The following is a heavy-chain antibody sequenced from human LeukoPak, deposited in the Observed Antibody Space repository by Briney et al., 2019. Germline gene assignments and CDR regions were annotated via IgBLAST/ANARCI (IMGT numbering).Heavy chain of an antibody. CDR1: GGSISSGDYY. CDR2: IYYSGST. Sequence: SETLSLTCTVSGGSISSGDYYWSWIRQPPGKGLEWIGYIYYSGSTYYNPSLKRRVTISVDTSKNQFSLKLSSVTAADTAVYYCARDPVDYYDSSGYRTGYWGQGTLVTVSS. V-gene: IGHV4-30-4*08. CDR3: ARDPVDYYDSSGYRTGY. J-gene: IGHJ4*02. D-gene: IGHD3-22*01.